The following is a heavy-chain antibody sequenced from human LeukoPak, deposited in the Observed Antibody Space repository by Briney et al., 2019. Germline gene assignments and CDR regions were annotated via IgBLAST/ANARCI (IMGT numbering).Heavy chain of an antibody. CDR3: ARGTYRSQVTIFGVVDFDY. CDR1: GGSISSYY. D-gene: IGHD3-3*01. CDR2: IYSSGNT. V-gene: IGHV4-4*07. Sequence: SETLSLTCTVSGGSISSYYWNWIRQPAGKGLEWIGRIYSSGNTNYNPSLKSRVTMLVDTSKNQFSLKLNSVTAADTAVYYCARGTYRSQVTIFGVVDFDYWGQGTLVTVSS. J-gene: IGHJ4*02.